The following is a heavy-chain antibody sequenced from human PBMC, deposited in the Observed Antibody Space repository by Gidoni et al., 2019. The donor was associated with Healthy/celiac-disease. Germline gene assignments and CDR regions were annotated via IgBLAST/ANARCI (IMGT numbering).Heavy chain of an antibody. Sequence: EVQLVESGGGLVQPGGSLRLSCAASGFPFSSSSMNWVRQAPGKGLEWVSYISSSSSTIYYADSVKGRFTISRDNAKNSLYLQMNSLRDEDTAVYYCARLSQEDTAILYWGQGTLVTVSS. CDR3: ARLSQEDTAILY. CDR2: ISSSSSTI. D-gene: IGHD5-18*01. CDR1: GFPFSSSS. V-gene: IGHV3-48*02. J-gene: IGHJ4*02.